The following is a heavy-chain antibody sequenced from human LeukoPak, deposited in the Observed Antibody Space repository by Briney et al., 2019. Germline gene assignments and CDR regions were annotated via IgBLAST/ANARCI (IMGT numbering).Heavy chain of an antibody. CDR1: GGSISSYY. CDR3: ARVDDSSGYYGQSFDY. Sequence: SETLSLTCTVSGGSISSYYWSWIRQPPGKGLEWIGYIYYSGSTNYNPSLKSRVTISKDTSKNQFSLKLSSVTAADTAVYYCARVDDSSGYYGQSFDYWGQGTLVTVSS. J-gene: IGHJ4*02. D-gene: IGHD3-22*01. CDR2: IYYSGST. V-gene: IGHV4-59*12.